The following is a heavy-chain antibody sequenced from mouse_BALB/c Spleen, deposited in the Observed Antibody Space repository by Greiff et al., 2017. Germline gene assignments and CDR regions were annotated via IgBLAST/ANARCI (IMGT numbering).Heavy chain of an antibody. D-gene: IGHD2-14*01. CDR2: IDPANGNT. J-gene: IGHJ4*01. CDR3: ARNRYDFNAMDY. CDR1: GFNIKDTY. Sequence: VQLQQSGAELVKPGASVKLSCTASGFNIKDTYMHWVKQRPEQGLEWIGRIDPANGNTKYDPKFQGKATITADTSSNTAYLQLSSLKSEDTAVYYCARNRYDFNAMDYWGQGTSVTVSA. V-gene: IGHV14-3*02.